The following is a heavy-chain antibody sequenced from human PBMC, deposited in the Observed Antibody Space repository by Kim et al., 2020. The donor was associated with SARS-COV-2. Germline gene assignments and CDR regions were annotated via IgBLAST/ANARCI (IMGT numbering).Heavy chain of an antibody. J-gene: IGHJ6*02. V-gene: IGHV3-30*01. CDR3: ARVYVVWVYYYGMDV. D-gene: IGHD3-16*01. Sequence: DSVKGRVTISRDNSKNTLYLQMNSLRAEDTAVYYCARVYVVWVYYYGMDVWGQGTTVTVSS.